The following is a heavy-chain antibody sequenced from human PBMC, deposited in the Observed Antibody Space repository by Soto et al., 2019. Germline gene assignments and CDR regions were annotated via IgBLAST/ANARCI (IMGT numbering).Heavy chain of an antibody. V-gene: IGHV3-11*06. CDR2: ISSSSSYT. J-gene: IGHJ4*02. Sequence: PSETLSLTCAVSGGSFSDYYMSWIRQAPGKGLEWVSYISSSSSYTNYADSVKGRFTISRDNAKNSLYLQMNSLRAEDTAVYYCARSLSGFGDYWGQGTLVTVSS. D-gene: IGHD3-10*01. CDR1: GGSFSDYY. CDR3: ARSLSGFGDY.